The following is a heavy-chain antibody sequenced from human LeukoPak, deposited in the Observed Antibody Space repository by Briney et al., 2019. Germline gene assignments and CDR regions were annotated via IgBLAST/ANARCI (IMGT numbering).Heavy chain of an antibody. CDR1: GLAFSAYK. D-gene: IGHD4-17*01. CDR2: ISTDGYTT. CDR3: AREKLRYKNWFDP. Sequence: GGSMRLSCAASGLAFSAYKMHWVRQAPRKGLVWVSRISTDGYTTDYADFVQGRFTASRDNTKNTWSLEMNSLRAEDTAVYYCAREKLRYKNWFDPWGQGTLVTVSS. J-gene: IGHJ5*02. V-gene: IGHV3-74*01.